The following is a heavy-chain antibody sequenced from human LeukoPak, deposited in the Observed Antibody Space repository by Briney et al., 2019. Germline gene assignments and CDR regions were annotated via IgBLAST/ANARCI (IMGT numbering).Heavy chain of an antibody. V-gene: IGHV5-51*01. Sequence: GESLKISCKGSGYSFTSYWIGWVRQMPGKGLEWMGIIYPGDSDTRYSPSFQGRVTISADKSISTAYLQWSSLKASDTAMYYCARLGMVRGVNYYYGMDVWGQGTTVTVSS. CDR1: GYSFTSYW. CDR2: IYPGDSDT. D-gene: IGHD3-10*01. J-gene: IGHJ6*02. CDR3: ARLGMVRGVNYYYGMDV.